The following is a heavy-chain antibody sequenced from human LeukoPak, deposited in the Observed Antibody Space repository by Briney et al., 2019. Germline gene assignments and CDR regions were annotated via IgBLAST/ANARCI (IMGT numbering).Heavy chain of an antibody. Sequence: PGGSLRLSCAASGFSFSSYSMNWVRQAPGKGLEWVSSISSSSSYIYYADSVKGRFTISRDNAKNSLYLQMNSLRAEDTAVYYCARPRYSSGWYYFDYWGQGTLVTVSP. J-gene: IGHJ4*02. CDR3: ARPRYSSGWYYFDY. D-gene: IGHD6-19*01. CDR2: ISSSSSYI. V-gene: IGHV3-21*01. CDR1: GFSFSSYS.